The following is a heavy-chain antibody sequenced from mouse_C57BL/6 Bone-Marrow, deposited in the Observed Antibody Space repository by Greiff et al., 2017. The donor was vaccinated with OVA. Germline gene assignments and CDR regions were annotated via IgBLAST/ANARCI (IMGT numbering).Heavy chain of an antibody. J-gene: IGHJ2*01. V-gene: IGHV1-64*01. CDR3: AYYDYDPFDV. D-gene: IGHD2-4*01. Sequence: QVQLQQPGAELVKPGASVKLSCKASGYTFTSYWMHWVKQRPGQGLEWIGMIHPNSGSTNYNEKFKSKATLTVDKSSSTAYMQLSSLTSEDSAGYYCAYYDYDPFDVWGPGTTLTVSS. CDR2: IHPNSGST. CDR1: GYTFTSYW.